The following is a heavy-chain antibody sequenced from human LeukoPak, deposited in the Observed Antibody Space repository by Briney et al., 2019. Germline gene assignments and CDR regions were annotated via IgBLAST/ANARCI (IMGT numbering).Heavy chain of an antibody. Sequence: PSETLSLTCTVSGGSISSYYWSWVRQPPGKGLEWIGSIYDSGSTYYNPSLKSRVTISVDTSKNQFSLKLNSVTAADTAVYYCARHYGPWGQGTLVTVSS. D-gene: IGHD3-16*01. J-gene: IGHJ5*02. CDR1: GGSISSYY. CDR3: ARHYGP. CDR2: IYDSGST. V-gene: IGHV4-59*05.